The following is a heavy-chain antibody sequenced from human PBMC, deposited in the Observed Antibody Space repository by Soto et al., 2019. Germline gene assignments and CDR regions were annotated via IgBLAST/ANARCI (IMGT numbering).Heavy chain of an antibody. CDR1: GYTFTNYY. V-gene: IGHV1-46*01. CDR3: ARGGDGYNFGAVY. Sequence: GASVKVSCKASGYTFTNYYIHWVRQAPGHGLEWMAIINPRSGSTNYAHNFQGRVTLTRDEFTNTVYMELRSLRSDDTAVYYCARGGDGYNFGAVYWGQGTPVTVSS. J-gene: IGHJ4*02. CDR2: INPRSGST. D-gene: IGHD2-21*01.